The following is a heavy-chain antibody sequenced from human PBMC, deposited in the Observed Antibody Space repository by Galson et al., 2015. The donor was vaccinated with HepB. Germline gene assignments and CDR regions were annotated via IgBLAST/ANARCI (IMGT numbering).Heavy chain of an antibody. V-gene: IGHV4-31*03. CDR1: GGSISSGDYY. Sequence: TLSLTCTVSGGSISSGDYYWSWIRQPPGKGLEWIGYIYDSGSTYYNPSLKRRATISVDTSKNQFSLRLTSVTAADTAVYYCARGGLTTYYAMDVWGQGTTVTVSS. D-gene: IGHD4-11*01. J-gene: IGHJ6*02. CDR2: IYDSGST. CDR3: ARGGLTTYYAMDV.